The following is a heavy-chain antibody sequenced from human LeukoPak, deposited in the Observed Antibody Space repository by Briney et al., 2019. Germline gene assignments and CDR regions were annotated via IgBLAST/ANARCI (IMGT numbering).Heavy chain of an antibody. J-gene: IGHJ6*04. CDR2: IVVGSGNT. CDR3: AAGGPADYRSIYDYGMDF. V-gene: IGHV1-58*01. D-gene: IGHD4-11*01. CDR1: GFTFTTSA. Sequence: SVKVSCKASGFTFTTSAVQWVRQARGQRLEWIGWIVVGSGNTNYAQKFRERVIITRDMSTSTAYMELSSVRSEDTAVYYCAAGGPADYRSIYDYGMDFWGRGTTVTVSS.